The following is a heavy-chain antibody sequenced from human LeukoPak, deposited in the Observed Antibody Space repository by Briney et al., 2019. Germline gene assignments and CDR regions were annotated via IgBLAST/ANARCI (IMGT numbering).Heavy chain of an antibody. CDR3: ARASAVARTRHY. Sequence: GGSLRLSCTASGFSFSSYWMSWVRQAPGKGLEWVANIKQDGSDKYYVDSVKGRFTISRDNAKNSLYLQMNSLRAEDSALYYCARASAVARTRHYWGHGTLFTVSS. J-gene: IGHJ4*01. CDR1: GFSFSSYW. D-gene: IGHD6-19*01. CDR2: IKQDGSDK. V-gene: IGHV3-7*01.